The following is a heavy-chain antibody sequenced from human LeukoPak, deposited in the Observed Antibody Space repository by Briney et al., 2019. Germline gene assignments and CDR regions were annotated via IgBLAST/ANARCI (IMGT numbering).Heavy chain of an antibody. V-gene: IGHV3-23*01. D-gene: IGHD3-22*01. CDR1: GFTFSSYA. CDR3: AKRRASDGSGYRAFEF. Sequence: PGGSLRLSCAASGFTFSSYAMSWVRQAPGKGLEWVSAISGSGGSTYYAESVKGRFTISRDNSKNTLYLQMNSLRAEDTAVYYCAKRRASDGSGYRAFEFWGQGTLVTVSS. CDR2: ISGSGGST. J-gene: IGHJ4*02.